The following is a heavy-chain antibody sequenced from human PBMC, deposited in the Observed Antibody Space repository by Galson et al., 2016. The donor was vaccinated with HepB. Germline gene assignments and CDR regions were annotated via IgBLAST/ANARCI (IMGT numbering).Heavy chain of an antibody. J-gene: IGHJ4*02. D-gene: IGHD1-26*01. CDR3: TKEGLKSYAQL. CDR2: ISGSGDRT. V-gene: IGHV3-23*01. CDR1: GFTFSSYS. Sequence: SLRLSCAASGFTFSSYSVSWVRQAPGKGLEWVSAISGSGDRTYYTDSVKGRFTISRDNSKNTLYLQMSSLRAEDTAVYYCTKEGLKSYAQLWGQGTLVTVSS.